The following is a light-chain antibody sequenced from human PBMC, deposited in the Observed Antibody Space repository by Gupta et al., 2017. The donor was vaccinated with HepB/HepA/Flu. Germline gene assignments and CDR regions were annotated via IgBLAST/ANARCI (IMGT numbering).Light chain of an antibody. CDR1: QSISSY. CDR3: QQCDSTSFT. J-gene: IGKJ3*01. CDR2: AAS. V-gene: IGKV1-39*01. Sequence: DIQMSQSPNSLSAFVGDRVTITFRASQSISSYLNWYQHKPGKAPKVLIYAASRLQSGVPSRFTGSGSGTNFTLTISMRQPGDFATYYCQQCDSTSFTFGPGTKVDI.